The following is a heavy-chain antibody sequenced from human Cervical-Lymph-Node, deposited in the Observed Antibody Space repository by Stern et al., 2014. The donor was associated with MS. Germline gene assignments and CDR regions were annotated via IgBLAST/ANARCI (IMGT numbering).Heavy chain of an antibody. CDR1: GYTFTSYA. V-gene: IGHV1-3*01. CDR2: INAGTGNT. Sequence: QVQLVQSGAEVRKPGASVKVSCKASGYTFTSYAMNWVRQAPGQRLEGMGVINAGTGNTKYSQKFQARVTLTRDTSASTAYMELSSLRSEDTAVYYCAKEGVNDCFDYWGQGTLVTVSS. CDR3: AKEGVNDCFDY. D-gene: IGHD4-23*01. J-gene: IGHJ4*02.